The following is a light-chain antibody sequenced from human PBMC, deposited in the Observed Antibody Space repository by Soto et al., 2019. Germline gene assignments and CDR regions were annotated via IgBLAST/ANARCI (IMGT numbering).Light chain of an antibody. V-gene: IGKV3D-15*01. Sequence: ETVLTQSPGTLSLSPGERATLSCRASQTVTNRYVAWYQHQPGQAPRVLIYAASNRTPGIPDRFSGSASGTEFTLTISSLQSEDFAVYYCQQYNNWWTFGQGTKVDIK. J-gene: IGKJ1*01. CDR3: QQYNNWWT. CDR2: AAS. CDR1: QTVTNRY.